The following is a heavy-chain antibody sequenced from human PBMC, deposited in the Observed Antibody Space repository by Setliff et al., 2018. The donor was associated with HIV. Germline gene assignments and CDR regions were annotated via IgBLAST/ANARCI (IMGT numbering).Heavy chain of an antibody. V-gene: IGHV3-23*01. CDR1: GFTFSSYA. D-gene: IGHD6-19*01. CDR3: AKEVLEIAVAAS. CDR2: ISGSGGNT. Sequence: GESLRLSCAASGFTFSSYAKSWVRQAPERGLEWVSAISGSGGNTYYADSVKGRFTISRDSSKNTLYLQMNSLRAEDTAVYYCAKEVLEIAVAASWGQGTLVTVSS. J-gene: IGHJ4*02.